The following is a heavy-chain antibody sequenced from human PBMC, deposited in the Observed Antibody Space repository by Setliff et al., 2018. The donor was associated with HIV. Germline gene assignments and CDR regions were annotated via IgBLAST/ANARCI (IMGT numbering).Heavy chain of an antibody. V-gene: IGHV2-5*02. J-gene: IGHJ4*02. CDR3: AHMNYHLSPGYYTGFDY. D-gene: IGHD3-9*01. CDR1: GFTVTGGGGG. CDR2: IFGDDDK. Sequence: SGPTLVNPTQPLTLTCTFSGFTVTGGGGGVGWIRQGPGKGLEWLALIFGDDDKRYTPSLRREISVTKDTSRSQVTLTMANLDRVDTATYYCAHMNYHLSPGYYTGFDYWGQGTGVTAPQ.